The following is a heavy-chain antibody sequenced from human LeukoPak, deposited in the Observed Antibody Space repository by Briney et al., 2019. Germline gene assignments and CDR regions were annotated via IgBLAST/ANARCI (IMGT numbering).Heavy chain of an antibody. D-gene: IGHD5-12*01. CDR3: ARQVVEWLRRGYPENWFDP. J-gene: IGHJ5*02. CDR1: GGSISSYY. CDR2: IYYSGST. Sequence: SETLSLTCTVSGGSISSYYWSWIRQPPGKGLEWIGYIYYSGSTNYNPSLKSRVTISVDTSKNQFSLKLSSVTAADTAVYYCARQVVEWLRRGYPENWFDPWGQGTLVTVSS. V-gene: IGHV4-59*08.